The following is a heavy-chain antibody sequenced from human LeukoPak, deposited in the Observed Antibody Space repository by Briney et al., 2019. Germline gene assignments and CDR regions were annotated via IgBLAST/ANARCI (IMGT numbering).Heavy chain of an antibody. CDR2: IYPSDSDT. V-gene: IGHV5-51*01. J-gene: IGHJ4*02. CDR1: GYRFTSYW. CDR3: ARAQLGPGAAAHYFDY. D-gene: IGHD6-25*01. Sequence: GESLKISCKGSGYRFTSYWIAWVRQMPGKGLEWMGIIYPSDSDTTYSPTFQGQVTISVDKSISTAYLQWSNVKASDTAMYYCARAQLGPGAAAHYFDYWGQGTLVTVSS.